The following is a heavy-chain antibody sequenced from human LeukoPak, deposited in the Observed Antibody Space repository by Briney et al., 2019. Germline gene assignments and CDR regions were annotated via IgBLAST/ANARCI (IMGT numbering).Heavy chain of an antibody. D-gene: IGHD3-16*01. CDR3: ARVEGGPSPGYYFDY. V-gene: IGHV5-51*01. CDR2: IYPDDSNT. Sequence: KCGESLKISCKGSGYSFTSYWIAWVRQMPGKGLEWMGIIYPDDSNTRYSPSFQGQVTISADKSISTAYLQWSSLKASDTAMYYCARVEGGPSPGYYFDYWGQGTLVTVSS. CDR1: GYSFTSYW. J-gene: IGHJ4*02.